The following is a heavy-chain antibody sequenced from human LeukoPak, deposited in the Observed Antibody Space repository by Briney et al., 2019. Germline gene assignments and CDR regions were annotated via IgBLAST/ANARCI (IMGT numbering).Heavy chain of an antibody. CDR1: GFTFSIYA. J-gene: IGHJ4*02. CDR2: ISGSGGST. V-gene: IGHV3-23*01. Sequence: PGGSLRLSCAASGFTFSIYAMSWVRQAPGKGLEWVSAISGSGGSTYYADSVKGRFTISRDNSKNTLYLQMNSLRAEDTAVYYCAKDPHYYDSSGYYNWGQGTLVTVSS. CDR3: AKDPHYYDSSGYYN. D-gene: IGHD3-22*01.